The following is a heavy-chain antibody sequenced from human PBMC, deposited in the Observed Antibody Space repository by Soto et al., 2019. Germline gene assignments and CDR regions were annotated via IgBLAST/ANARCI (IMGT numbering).Heavy chain of an antibody. CDR3: ARDREGGIAAAGDYYYYGLDV. J-gene: IGHJ6*02. CDR2: ISAYNGNT. CDR1: RYTFTSYG. V-gene: IGHV1-18*01. Sequence: GASVKVSCKASRYTFTSYGISWVRQAPGQGLEWMGWISAYNGNTNYAQKLQGRVTMTTDTSTSTAYMELRSLRSDDTAVYYCARDREGGIAAAGDYYYYGLDVWGQGTTVTFSS. D-gene: IGHD6-13*01.